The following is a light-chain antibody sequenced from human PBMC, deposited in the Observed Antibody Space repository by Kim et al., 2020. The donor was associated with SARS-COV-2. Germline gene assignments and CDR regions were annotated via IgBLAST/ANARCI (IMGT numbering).Light chain of an antibody. CDR2: AAS. J-gene: IGKJ1*01. CDR3: QQTYSNPWT. CDR1: QPIINF. Sequence: ATVEDGVTITCRASQPIINFLNWYQQRPGKAPRFVISAASSLQSGVPSRFSVSGSGTEFVLSINSLQPEDFATYYCQQTYSNPWTFGRGTKVDIK. V-gene: IGKV1-39*01.